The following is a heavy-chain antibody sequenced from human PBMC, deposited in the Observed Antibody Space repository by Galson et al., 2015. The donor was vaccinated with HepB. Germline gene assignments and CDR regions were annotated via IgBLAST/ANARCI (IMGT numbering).Heavy chain of an antibody. J-gene: IGHJ4*02. Sequence: SLRLSCAASGFTFSSYSMNWVRQAPGRGLEWVSSISSSSRYIYYGDSVKGRFTISRDNAKNSLYLQMSSLRAEDTAVYYCARDSGSGYSYYFDYWGQGTLVTVPA. CDR1: GFTFSSYS. V-gene: IGHV3-21*06. CDR3: ARDSGSGYSYYFDY. D-gene: IGHD3-22*01. CDR2: ISSSSRYI.